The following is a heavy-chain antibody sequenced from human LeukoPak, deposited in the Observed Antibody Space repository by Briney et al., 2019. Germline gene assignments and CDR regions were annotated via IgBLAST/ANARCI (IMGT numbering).Heavy chain of an antibody. V-gene: IGHV3-43D*03. D-gene: IGHD2-2*01. Sequence: PGGSLRLSCAASGFTFDDYAMHWVRQAPGKGLEWVSLISWDGGSTHYADSVKGRFTISRDNSKNSLYLQMNSLRAEDTALYYCAKDGEGYCSSTSCYLLDYWGQGTLVTVSS. CDR3: AKDGEGYCSSTSCYLLDY. J-gene: IGHJ4*02. CDR1: GFTFDDYA. CDR2: ISWDGGST.